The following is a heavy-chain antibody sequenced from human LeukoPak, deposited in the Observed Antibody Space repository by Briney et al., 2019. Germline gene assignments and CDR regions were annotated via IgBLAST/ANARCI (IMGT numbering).Heavy chain of an antibody. CDR1: GFTFSSYA. Sequence: GGSLRLSCAASGFTFSSYAMHWVRQAPGKGLEWVAVISYDGSNKYYADSVKGRFTISRDNSKNTLYLQMNSLRAEDTAVYYCAREAIYGDYAGDYYYYGMDVWGQGTTVTVSS. D-gene: IGHD4-17*01. CDR3: AREAIYGDYAGDYYYYGMDV. V-gene: IGHV3-30*04. CDR2: ISYDGSNK. J-gene: IGHJ6*02.